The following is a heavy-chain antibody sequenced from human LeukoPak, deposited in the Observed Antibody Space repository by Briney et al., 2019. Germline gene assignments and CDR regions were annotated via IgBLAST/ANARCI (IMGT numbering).Heavy chain of an antibody. V-gene: IGHV1-69*05. D-gene: IGHD3-9*01. CDR2: IIPIFGTA. J-gene: IGHJ6*04. CDR3: ARVAGFAYDV. CDR1: GGTFSSYA. Sequence: GASVTVSCKASGGTFSSYAISWVRQAPGQGLERMGGIIPIFGTANYAQKFQGRVTITTDESTSTAYMELSSLRSEDTAVYYCARVAGFAYDVWGKGTTVTVSS.